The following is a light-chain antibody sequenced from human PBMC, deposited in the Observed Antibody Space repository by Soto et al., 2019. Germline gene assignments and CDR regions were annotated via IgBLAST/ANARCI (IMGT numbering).Light chain of an antibody. CDR1: TSYVGGYDY. V-gene: IGLV2-14*01. CDR2: EVS. Sequence: PVRTRAAYGSGAPGESISISCTGTTSYVGGYDYVSWYQQHPGKAPKLMISEVSNRPSGVSNRFSGSKSGNTASLTISGLQAEDEADYYCSSYTSSSTLFYVFGTGTKV. J-gene: IGLJ1*01. CDR3: SSYTSSSTLFYV.